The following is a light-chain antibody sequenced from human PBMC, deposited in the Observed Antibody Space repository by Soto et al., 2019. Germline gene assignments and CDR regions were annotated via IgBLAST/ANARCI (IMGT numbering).Light chain of an antibody. V-gene: IGLV1-40*01. CDR3: QSYDSSLSGWV. CDR2: GNS. J-gene: IGLJ1*01. Sequence: QSVLTQPPSVSGAPGQRVTISCTGSSSNIGAGYGVHWYQQLPGTAPKLLIYGNSNRPSGVPDRFSGSKSGTSASLAITGLQAEDEADYYCQSYDSSLSGWVFGTGTKLTVL. CDR1: SSNIGAGYG.